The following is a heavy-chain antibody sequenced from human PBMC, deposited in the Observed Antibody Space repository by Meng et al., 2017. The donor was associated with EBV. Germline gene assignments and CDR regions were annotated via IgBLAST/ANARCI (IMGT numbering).Heavy chain of an antibody. CDR1: GGSFSGYY. J-gene: IGHJ4*02. CDR2: INHSGST. CDR3: AGSYGGVLNY. Sequence: QVQLQQGGLGLLMPPETLSLTCAVYGGSFSGYYWSWTRQPPGKGLEWIGEINHSGSTNYNPSLKSRVTISVDTSKNQFSLKLSSVTAADTAVYYCAGSYGGVLNYWGQGTLVTVSS. V-gene: IGHV4-34*01. D-gene: IGHD4-23*01.